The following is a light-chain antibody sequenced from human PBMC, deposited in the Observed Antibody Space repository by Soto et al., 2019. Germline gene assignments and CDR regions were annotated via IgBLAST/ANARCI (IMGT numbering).Light chain of an antibody. Sequence: QSVLTQPPSVSGAPGQRVSISCTRSTSNIGAPYDVRWYQHLPGTAPKLLIYGDNNRPSGVPDRFSGSKSGTSASLAITRLQAEDEADYYCQSYDISLHNYVFGTGTKVTVL. CDR2: GDN. J-gene: IGLJ1*01. CDR3: QSYDISLHNYV. V-gene: IGLV1-40*01. CDR1: TSNIGAPYD.